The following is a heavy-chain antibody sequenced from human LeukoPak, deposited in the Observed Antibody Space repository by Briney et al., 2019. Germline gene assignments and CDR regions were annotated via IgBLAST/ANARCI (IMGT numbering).Heavy chain of an antibody. CDR3: ASSYGGIFCGTVRYYFAY. CDR1: GGSVSSSSYY. Sequence: PSETLSLTCTVSGGSVSSSSYYWAWIRQPPEKGLEWIGSIYYSGSTYYNPSLESRVTISVDTSKNQFSLKLSSVTAADTAAYYCASSYGGIFCGTVRYYFAYSGQGTLVTVSS. J-gene: IGHJ4*02. D-gene: IGHD3-9*01. V-gene: IGHV4-39*01. CDR2: IYYSGST.